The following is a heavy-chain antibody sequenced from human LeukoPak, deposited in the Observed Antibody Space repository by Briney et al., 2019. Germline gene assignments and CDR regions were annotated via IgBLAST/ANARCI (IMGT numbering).Heavy chain of an antibody. V-gene: IGHV1-69*05. Sequence: SVKVSCKASGGTFSSYAISWVRQAPGQGLEWMGGIIPIIGTANYAQKFQGRVTITTGESTSTAYMELSSLRSEDTAVYYCARDAYCSSTSCYRYMDVWGKGTTVTVSS. CDR3: ARDAYCSSTSCYRYMDV. CDR2: IIPIIGTA. D-gene: IGHD2-2*02. J-gene: IGHJ6*03. CDR1: GGTFSSYA.